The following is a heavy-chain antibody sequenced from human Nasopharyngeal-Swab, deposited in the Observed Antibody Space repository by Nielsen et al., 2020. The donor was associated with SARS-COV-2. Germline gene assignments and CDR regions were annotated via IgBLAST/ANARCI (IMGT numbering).Heavy chain of an antibody. CDR2: ISYDGSNK. CDR3: ARDAALLWFGELGGWFDP. J-gene: IGHJ5*02. CDR1: GCTFSSYA. D-gene: IGHD3-10*01. Sequence: LTCAASGCTFSSYAMHWVRQAPGKGLEWVAVISYDGSNKYYADSVKGRFTISRDNSKNTLYLQMNSLRAEDTAVYYCARDAALLWFGELGGWFDPWGQGTLVTVSS. V-gene: IGHV3-30-3*01.